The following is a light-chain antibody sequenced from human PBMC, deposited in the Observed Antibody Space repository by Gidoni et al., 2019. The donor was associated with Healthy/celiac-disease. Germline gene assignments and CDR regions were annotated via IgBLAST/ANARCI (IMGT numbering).Light chain of an antibody. Sequence: ELVLTQSPATLSLSPGERATLSCKASQSVSSYLAWYQQKPGQAPRLLIYDASNRATGIPARFSGSGSGTDFTLTIRSIEPEDVAVYYCQQRSNWPLTFGGXTKVEIK. CDR1: QSVSSY. V-gene: IGKV3-11*01. CDR2: DAS. J-gene: IGKJ4*01. CDR3: QQRSNWPLT.